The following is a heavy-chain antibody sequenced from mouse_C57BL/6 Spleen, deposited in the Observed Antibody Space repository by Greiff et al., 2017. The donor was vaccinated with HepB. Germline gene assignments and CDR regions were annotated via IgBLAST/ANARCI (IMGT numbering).Heavy chain of an antibody. J-gene: IGHJ2*01. CDR2: INPGSGGT. CDR1: GYAFTNYL. Sequence: QVQLQQSGAELVRSGTSVKVSCKASGYAFTNYLIEWVKQRPGQGLEWIGVINPGSGGTNYNEKFKGKATLTADKSSSTAYMQLSSLTSEDSAVYFCARNSYYYGSSYFDYWGQGTTLTVSS. V-gene: IGHV1-54*01. CDR3: ARNSYYYGSSYFDY. D-gene: IGHD1-1*01.